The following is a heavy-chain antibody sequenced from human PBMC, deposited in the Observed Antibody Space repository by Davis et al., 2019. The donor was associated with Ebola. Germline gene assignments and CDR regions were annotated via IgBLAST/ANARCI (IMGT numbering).Heavy chain of an antibody. V-gene: IGHV4-59*08. J-gene: IGHJ5*02. Sequence: SETLSLTCTVSGGSISSYYWSWIRQPPGKGLEWIGYIYYSGSTNYNPSLKSRVTISVDTSKNQFSLKLSSVTAADTAVYYCATIPYYYDSSGYSWGQGTLVTVPS. CDR1: GGSISSYY. CDR2: IYYSGST. D-gene: IGHD3-22*01. CDR3: ATIPYYYDSSGYS.